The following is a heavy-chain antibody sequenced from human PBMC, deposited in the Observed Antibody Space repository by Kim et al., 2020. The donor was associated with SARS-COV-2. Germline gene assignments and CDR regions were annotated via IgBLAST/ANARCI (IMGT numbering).Heavy chain of an antibody. D-gene: IGHD3-22*01. CDR1: GFTFSSYA. V-gene: IGHV3-23*01. Sequence: GGSLRLSCAASGFTFSSYAMSWVRQAPGKGLEWVSAISGSGGSTYYADSVKGRFTISRDNSKNTLYLQMNSLRAEDTAVYYCAKAGEITMIVVVITSGFQHWGQGTLVTVSS. J-gene: IGHJ1*01. CDR2: ISGSGGST. CDR3: AKAGEITMIVVVITSGFQH.